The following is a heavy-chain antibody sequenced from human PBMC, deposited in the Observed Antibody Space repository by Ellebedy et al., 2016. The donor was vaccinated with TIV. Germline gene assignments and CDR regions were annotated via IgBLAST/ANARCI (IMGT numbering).Heavy chain of an antibody. J-gene: IGHJ3*02. D-gene: IGHD4-17*01. CDR3: ATDGSYGDYLSPTHAFVI. CDR2: IKQDGSEK. Sequence: GESLKISCAASRFAFSSCWMSWVRQAPGKGLDWVANIKQDGSEKYYADSVTGRFTISRDNAKNSLYLQMNNLRAEDTAVYYCATDGSYGDYLSPTHAFVIWGQGTMVTVSS. CDR1: RFAFSSCW. V-gene: IGHV3-7*01.